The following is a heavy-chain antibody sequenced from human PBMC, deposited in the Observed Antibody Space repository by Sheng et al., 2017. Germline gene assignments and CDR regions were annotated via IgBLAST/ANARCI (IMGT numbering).Heavy chain of an antibody. CDR2: INHSGST. CDR1: GGSFSGYY. D-gene: IGHD6-19*01. Sequence: QVQLQQWGAGLLKPSETLSLTCAVYGGSFSGYYWSWIRQPPGKGLEWIGEINHSGSTNYNPSLKSRVTISVDTSKNQFSLKLSSVTAADTAVYYCARRGRYVAVAADYWGQGTLVTVSS. CDR3: ARRGRYVAVAADY. J-gene: IGHJ4*02. V-gene: IGHV4-34*01.